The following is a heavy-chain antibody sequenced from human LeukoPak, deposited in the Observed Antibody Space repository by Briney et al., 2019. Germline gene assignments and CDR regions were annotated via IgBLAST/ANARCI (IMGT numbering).Heavy chain of an antibody. Sequence: GGSLRLSCAASGFTFSSYAMSWVRQAPGKGLEWVSAISGSGGSTYYADSVKGRFTISRDNSKNTLYLQMNSLRAEDTAVYYSAKFERWLQSGLDYWGQGTLVTVSS. D-gene: IGHD5-24*01. CDR2: ISGSGGST. V-gene: IGHV3-23*01. CDR1: GFTFSSYA. CDR3: AKFERWLQSGLDY. J-gene: IGHJ4*02.